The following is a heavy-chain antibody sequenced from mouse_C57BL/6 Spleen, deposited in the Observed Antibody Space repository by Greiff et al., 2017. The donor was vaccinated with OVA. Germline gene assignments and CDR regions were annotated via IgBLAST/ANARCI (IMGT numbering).Heavy chain of an antibody. V-gene: IGHV1-4*01. J-gene: IGHJ2*01. D-gene: IGHD3-2*02. CDR3: ARGQLRLDFDY. Sequence: QVQLQQSGAELARPGASVKMSCKASGYTFTSYTMHWVKQRPGQGLEWIGYINPSSGYTKYNQKFKDKATLTADKSSSTAYMQLSSLTSEDSAVYYCARGQLRLDFDYGGQGTTLTVSS. CDR1: GYTFTSYT. CDR2: INPSSGYT.